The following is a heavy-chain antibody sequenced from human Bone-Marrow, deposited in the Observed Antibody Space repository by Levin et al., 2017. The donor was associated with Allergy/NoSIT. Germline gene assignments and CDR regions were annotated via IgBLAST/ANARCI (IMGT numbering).Heavy chain of an antibody. CDR2: INHSGST. J-gene: IGHJ4*02. D-gene: IGHD3-10*01. CDR3: ARVVRITMVRGVIGSTYYFDY. V-gene: IGHV4-34*01. CDR1: GGSFSGYY. Sequence: ESLKISCAVYGGSFSGYYWSWIRQPPGKGLEWIGEINHSGSTNYNPSLKSRVTISVDTSKNQFSLKLSSVTAADTAVYYCARVVRITMVRGVIGSTYYFDYWGQGTLVTVSS.